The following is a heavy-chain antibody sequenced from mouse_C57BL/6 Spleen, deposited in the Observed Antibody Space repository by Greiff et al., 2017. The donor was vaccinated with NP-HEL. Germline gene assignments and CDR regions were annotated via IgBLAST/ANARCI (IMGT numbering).Heavy chain of an antibody. CDR2: INPNNGGT. D-gene: IGHD1-1*01. CDR3: ARPNYYGSSYGYFDV. Sequence: LVEPGASVTISCKASGYTFTDYYMNWVKQSHGKSLEWIGDINPNNGGTSYNQKFKGKATLTVDKSSSTAYMELRSLTSEDSAVYYCARPNYYGSSYGYFDVWGTGTTVTVSS. CDR1: GYTFTDYY. V-gene: IGHV1-26*01. J-gene: IGHJ1*03.